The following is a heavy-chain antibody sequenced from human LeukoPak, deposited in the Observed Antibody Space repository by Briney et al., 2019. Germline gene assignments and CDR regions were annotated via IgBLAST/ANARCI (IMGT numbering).Heavy chain of an antibody. J-gene: IGHJ4*02. V-gene: IGHV4-59*06. CDR2: IYYSGST. Sequence: PSETLSLTCTVSGDSICTYYWSWIRQHPGKGLEWIGYIYYSGSTYYNPSLKSRVTISVDTSKNQFSLKLSSVTAADTAVYYCARAVGLYYFDYWGQGTLVTVSS. D-gene: IGHD2-15*01. CDR3: ARAVGLYYFDY. CDR1: GDSICTYY.